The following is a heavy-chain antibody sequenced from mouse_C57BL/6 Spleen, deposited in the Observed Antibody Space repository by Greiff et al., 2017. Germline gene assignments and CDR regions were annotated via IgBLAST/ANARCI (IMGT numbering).Heavy chain of an antibody. Sequence: VQLQQSGPELVKPGASVKISCKASGYAFSSSWMNWVKQRPGKGLEWIGRIYPGDGDTNYNGKFKGKATLTADKSSSTAYMQLSSLTSEDSAVYFCATRGRYEYDGYWGQGTTLTVSS. V-gene: IGHV1-82*01. CDR2: IYPGDGDT. CDR3: ATRGRYEYDGY. CDR1: GYAFSSSW. D-gene: IGHD2-4*01. J-gene: IGHJ2*01.